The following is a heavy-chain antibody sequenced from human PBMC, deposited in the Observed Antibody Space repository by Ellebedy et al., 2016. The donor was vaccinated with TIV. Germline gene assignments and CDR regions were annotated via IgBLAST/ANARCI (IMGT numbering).Heavy chain of an antibody. D-gene: IGHD3-9*01. CDR3: ARDRFDILTGTFSWFDP. CDR1: GYTFTSNG. J-gene: IGHJ5*02. CDR2: ISGYNGNT. V-gene: IGHV1-18*01. Sequence: ASVKVSCKASGYTFTSNGISWVRQAPGQGLEWMGWISGYNGNTNYVQKFQGRVIMTTDTSTSTAYMELRSLRSDDTAVYYCARDRFDILTGTFSWFDPWGQGTLVTVSS.